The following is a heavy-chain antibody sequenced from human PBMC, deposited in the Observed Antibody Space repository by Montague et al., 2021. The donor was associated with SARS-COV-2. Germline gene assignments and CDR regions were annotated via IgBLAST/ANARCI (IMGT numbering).Heavy chain of an antibody. CDR1: GGSIDSFY. V-gene: IGHV4-59*01. CDR3: ARGGYYDNTGYYSDYYYNMDI. J-gene: IGHJ6*02. Sequence: SETLSLTCTVSGGSIDSFYWSWIRRPPGKGLEWIGCIFHSGRTYYNPSXXSRVSMSVDTSKNQVSLRLSSLTAADTAVYYCARGGYYDNTGYYSDYYYNMDIWGQGTTVTVPS. D-gene: IGHD3-22*01. CDR2: IFHSGRT.